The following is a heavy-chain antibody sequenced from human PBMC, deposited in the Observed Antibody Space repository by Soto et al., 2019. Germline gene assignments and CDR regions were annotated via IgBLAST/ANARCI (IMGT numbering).Heavy chain of an antibody. Sequence: PSETLSLTCTVSGGSISGYYWSWIRQPPGKGLEWIGEINHSGSTNYNPSLKSRVTISVDTSKNQFSLKLSSVTAADTAVYYCARHRYYYGSGSLYYYYGMDVWGQGTTVTVSS. CDR1: GGSISGYY. V-gene: IGHV4-34*01. CDR3: ARHRYYYGSGSLYYYYGMDV. D-gene: IGHD3-10*01. CDR2: INHSGST. J-gene: IGHJ6*02.